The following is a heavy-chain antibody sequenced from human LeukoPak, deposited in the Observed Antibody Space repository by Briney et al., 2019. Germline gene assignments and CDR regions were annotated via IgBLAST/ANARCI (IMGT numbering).Heavy chain of an antibody. CDR2: IYTSGST. V-gene: IGHV4-61*02. CDR1: GGSISSGSYY. Sequence: TLSLTCTVSGGSISSGSYYWSWIRQPAGKGLEWIGRIYTSGSTNYNPSLKSRVIISVDTSKNQFSLSLISVTAADTAVYYCARDGVSALNLYSDLWGRGTLVTVSS. J-gene: IGHJ2*01. CDR3: ARDGVSALNLYSDL. D-gene: IGHD3-3*01.